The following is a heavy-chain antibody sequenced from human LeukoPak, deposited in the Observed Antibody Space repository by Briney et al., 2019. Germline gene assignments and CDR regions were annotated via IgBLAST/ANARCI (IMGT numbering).Heavy chain of an antibody. CDR1: GFTFSSYA. J-gene: IGHJ4*02. CDR2: IRGDGDFT. D-gene: IGHD3-16*01. V-gene: IGHV3-23*01. Sequence: GGSLRLSCATSGFTFSSYAMGRVRQAPGKGLEWVSAIRGDGDFTYYADSVRGRFIISRDNSKNTLYLQMSSLGAEDTAVYYCVKNYGNRHYAPVDWGQGTLVTVSS. CDR3: VKNYGNRHYAPVD.